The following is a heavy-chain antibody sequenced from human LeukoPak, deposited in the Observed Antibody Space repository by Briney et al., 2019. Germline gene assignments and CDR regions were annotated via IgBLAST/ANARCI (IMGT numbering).Heavy chain of an antibody. CDR1: GYTFTSYG. CDR3: ARAYYYDSSGYYPWFDY. J-gene: IGHJ4*02. V-gene: IGHV1-18*01. Sequence: ASVKVSCKASGYTFTSYGISWVRQAPGQGLEWMGWISAYSGDTNYAQKFQGRATMTTDTSTSTAYMELRSLSSDDTAVYYCARAYYYDSSGYYPWFDYWGQGTLVTVSS. D-gene: IGHD3-22*01. CDR2: ISAYSGDT.